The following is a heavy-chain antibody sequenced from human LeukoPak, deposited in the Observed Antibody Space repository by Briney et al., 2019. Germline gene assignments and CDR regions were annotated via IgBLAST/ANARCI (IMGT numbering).Heavy chain of an antibody. CDR1: GGSISTYY. D-gene: IGHD6-6*01. CDR3: ARHDAGIAARPFDN. Sequence: SETLSLTCTVSGGSISTYYWSWIRRPPGKGLEWIAYIHASGPTNYNPSLKSRISISVDTSKNQFSLKLSSVTAADTAVYYCARHDAGIAARPFDNWGQGTLVTVSS. V-gene: IGHV4-4*09. J-gene: IGHJ4*02. CDR2: IHASGPT.